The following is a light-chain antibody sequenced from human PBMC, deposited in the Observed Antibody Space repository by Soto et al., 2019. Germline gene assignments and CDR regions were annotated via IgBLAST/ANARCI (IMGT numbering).Light chain of an antibody. V-gene: IGKV4-1*01. CDR1: QSVLYSSNNKNY. CDR2: WAS. J-gene: IGKJ4*01. Sequence: DIVMTQSPDSLAVSLGVRATINCKSSQSVLYSSNNKNYLAWYQQKPGQPPKLLIYWASTRDSGVPDRFSGSGSGTDFTLTISSLQAEDVALYYCQQYYTTPLTFGGGTKVEI. CDR3: QQYYTTPLT.